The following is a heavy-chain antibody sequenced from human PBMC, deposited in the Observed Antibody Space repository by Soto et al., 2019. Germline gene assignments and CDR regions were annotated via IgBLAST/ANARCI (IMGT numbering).Heavy chain of an antibody. CDR3: ARLGCSSTSCYSQDYYYYYGMDV. CDR2: IIPIFGTA. D-gene: IGHD2-2*02. Sequence: SVKVSCKASGGTFISYAISWVRQAPGQGLEWMGGIIPIFGTANYAQKFQGRVTITADESTSTAYMELSSLRSEDTAVYYCARLGCSSTSCYSQDYYYYYGMDVWGQGTTVTVSS. CDR1: GGTFISYA. V-gene: IGHV1-69*13. J-gene: IGHJ6*02.